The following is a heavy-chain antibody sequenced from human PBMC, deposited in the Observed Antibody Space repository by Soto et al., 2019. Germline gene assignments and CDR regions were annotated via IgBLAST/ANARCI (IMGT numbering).Heavy chain of an antibody. CDR1: GDSVSSNSAA. J-gene: IGHJ5*02. D-gene: IGHD6-13*01. Sequence: SQTLSLTCAISGDSVSSNSAAWNWIRQSPSRGLEWLGRTSYRSKWYNDYAVSVKSRITLHPDTSKNQFSLQLNSVTHEDTAVYYCSRDLEVWVAAAVSNWFGPWGQGTLVTVSS. V-gene: IGHV6-1*01. CDR3: SRDLEVWVAAAVSNWFGP. CDR2: TSYRSKWYN.